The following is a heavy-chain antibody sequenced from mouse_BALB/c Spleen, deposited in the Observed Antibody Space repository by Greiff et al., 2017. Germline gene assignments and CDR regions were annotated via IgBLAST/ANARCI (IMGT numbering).Heavy chain of an antibody. V-gene: IGHV1-7*01. Sequence: VQLQQSGAELAKPGASVKMSCKASGYTFTSYWMHWVKQRPGHGLEWIGYINPSTGYTEYNQKFKDKATLTADKSSSTAYMQLSSLTSEDSAVYYCARDGYYRYFDYWGQGTTLTVSS. CDR3: ARDGYYRYFDY. CDR2: INPSTGYT. CDR1: GYTFTSYW. D-gene: IGHD2-3*01. J-gene: IGHJ2*01.